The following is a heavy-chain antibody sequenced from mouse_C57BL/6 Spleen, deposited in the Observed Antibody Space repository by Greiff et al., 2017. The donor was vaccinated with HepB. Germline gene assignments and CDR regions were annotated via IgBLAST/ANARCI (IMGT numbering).Heavy chain of an antibody. Sequence: EVKLVESGGGLVKPGGSLKLSCAASGFTFSDYGMHWVRQTPEKGLEWVAYISSGSSTIYYADTVKGRFTISRDNAKNTLFLQMTSLRSEDTAMYYCARGRYSNLDYWGQGTTLTVSS. J-gene: IGHJ2*01. V-gene: IGHV5-17*01. CDR1: GFTFSDYG. CDR2: ISSGSSTI. D-gene: IGHD2-5*01. CDR3: ARGRYSNLDY.